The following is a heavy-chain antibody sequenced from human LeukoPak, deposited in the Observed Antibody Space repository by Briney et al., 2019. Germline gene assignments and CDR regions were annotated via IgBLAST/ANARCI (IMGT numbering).Heavy chain of an antibody. V-gene: IGHV4-34*01. J-gene: IGHJ5*02. CDR1: GGSLSGYY. CDR2: INHSGST. D-gene: IGHD6-13*01. Sequence: PSETLSLTCAVYGGSLSGYYWSWIRQPPGKGLEWIGEINHSGSTNYNPSLKSRVTISVDTSKNQFSLKLSSVTAADTAVYYCARYTYSSSCHGFDPWGQGTLVTVSS. CDR3: ARYTYSSSCHGFDP.